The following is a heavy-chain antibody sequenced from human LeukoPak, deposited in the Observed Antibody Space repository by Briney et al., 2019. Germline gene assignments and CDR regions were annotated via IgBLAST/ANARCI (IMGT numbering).Heavy chain of an antibody. CDR1: GYTFTSHG. V-gene: IGHV1-18*01. J-gene: IGHJ6*03. Sequence: ASVKVSCKASGYTFTSHGINWVRQAPGQGLEWMGWISTYNGNTNYAQKLQGRVSMTTDTSKTTPYMELRSLRSDDTAVYYCARTTEGGYTYGYFYYYYMDVWGKGTTVTISS. D-gene: IGHD5-18*01. CDR2: ISTYNGNT. CDR3: ARTTEGGYTYGYFYYYYMDV.